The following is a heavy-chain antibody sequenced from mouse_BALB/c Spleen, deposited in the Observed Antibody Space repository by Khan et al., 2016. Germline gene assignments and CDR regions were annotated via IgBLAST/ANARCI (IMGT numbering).Heavy chain of an antibody. Sequence: EVQLLETGGDLVKPGGSLKLSCAASGFTFSSYGMSWVRQTPDKRLEWVATISSGGTYTYYPDSVKGRFTISRDNAKNTLYLQMSSLKSEDTAMYYCATRIYYDYENYAMDYWGQGTSVTVSS. D-gene: IGHD2-4*01. CDR1: GFTFSSYG. V-gene: IGHV5-6*02. J-gene: IGHJ4*01. CDR2: ISSGGTYT. CDR3: ATRIYYDYENYAMDY.